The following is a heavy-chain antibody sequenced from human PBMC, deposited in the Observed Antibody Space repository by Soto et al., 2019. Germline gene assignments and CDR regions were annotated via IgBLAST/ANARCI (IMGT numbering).Heavy chain of an antibody. CDR2: IYYLGNT. J-gene: IGHJ4*02. Sequence: PSETLSLTCTVSGGSISSGSSYWGWIRQPPGKGLECIGSIYYLGNTYYNPSLGGRVSISVDTSKNQFSLKLKSVTAADTAVFYCAGLCPYVSRGYHLNYLGQGTLVTVSS. V-gene: IGHV4-39*01. CDR3: AGLCPYVSRGYHLNY. CDR1: GGSISSGSSY. D-gene: IGHD3-22*01.